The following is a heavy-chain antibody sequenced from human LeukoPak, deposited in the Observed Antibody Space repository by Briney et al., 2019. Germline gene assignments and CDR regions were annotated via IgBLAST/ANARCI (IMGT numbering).Heavy chain of an antibody. J-gene: IGHJ5*02. Sequence: GGSLRLSCAASGFTFSSYWMSWVRQAPGKGLEWVANIKQDGSEKYYVDSVKGRFTISRDNAKNSLYLQMNSLRAEDTAVYYCARNNGYSSSWYEKNWFDPWGQGTLVTVSS. CDR2: IKQDGSEK. D-gene: IGHD6-13*01. V-gene: IGHV3-7*01. CDR3: ARNNGYSSSWYEKNWFDP. CDR1: GFTFSSYW.